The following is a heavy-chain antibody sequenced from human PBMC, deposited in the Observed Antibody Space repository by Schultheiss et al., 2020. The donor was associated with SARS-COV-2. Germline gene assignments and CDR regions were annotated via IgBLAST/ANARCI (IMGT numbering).Heavy chain of an antibody. D-gene: IGHD4-11*01. V-gene: IGHV3-21*05. Sequence: GGSLRLSCAASGFTFSSYAMSWVRQAPGKGLEWVSYISSTTSYTNYADSVKGRFTISRDNAKNSLYLQMNTLRAEDTAVYYCARPNNYGYYYYYMDVWGKGTTVTVSS. J-gene: IGHJ6*03. CDR1: GFTFSSYA. CDR2: ISSTTSYT. CDR3: ARPNNYGYYYYYMDV.